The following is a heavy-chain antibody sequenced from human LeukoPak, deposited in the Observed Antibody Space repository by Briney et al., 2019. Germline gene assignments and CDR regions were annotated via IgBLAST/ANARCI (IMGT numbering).Heavy chain of an antibody. J-gene: IGHJ4*02. Sequence: PGGSLRLSCAGSGFTFNNYGMSWVCQAPGKGLEWISYISSSSSYTDYAESVKGRFTISRDNAKSALYLEMNDLRVEDTAVYYCAAGTAADYWGQGTLVIVSS. CDR1: GFTFNNYG. D-gene: IGHD6-13*01. CDR3: AAGTAADY. CDR2: ISSSSSYT. V-gene: IGHV3-11*03.